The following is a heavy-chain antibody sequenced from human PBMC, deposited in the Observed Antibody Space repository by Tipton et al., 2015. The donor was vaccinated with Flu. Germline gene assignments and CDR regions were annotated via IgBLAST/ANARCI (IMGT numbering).Heavy chain of an antibody. CDR1: GASINSGSDY. CDR3: VIRRGGS. Sequence: TLSLTCTISGASINSGSDYWSWIRQPAGKGLEWIGRMYTSGSVNYNPSLRGRATISADTSKSQFSLRLRSVTAADTAVYFCVIRRGGSWGQGTPVTVSS. D-gene: IGHD3-10*01. CDR2: MYTSGSV. J-gene: IGHJ5*02. V-gene: IGHV4-61*02.